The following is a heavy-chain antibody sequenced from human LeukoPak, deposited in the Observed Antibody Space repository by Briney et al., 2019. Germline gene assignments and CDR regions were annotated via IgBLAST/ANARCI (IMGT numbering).Heavy chain of an antibody. Sequence: SQTLSLTCAISGDSVSSNSAARNWIRQSPSRGLEWLGRTYYRSKWYNDYAVSVKSRITINPDTSKNQFSLQLNSVTPGDTAVYYCARDPLGYYYDSSGYDFWGQGTLVTVSS. CDR2: TYYRSKWYN. CDR3: ARDPLGYYYDSSGYDF. D-gene: IGHD3-22*01. CDR1: GDSVSSNSAA. J-gene: IGHJ4*02. V-gene: IGHV6-1*01.